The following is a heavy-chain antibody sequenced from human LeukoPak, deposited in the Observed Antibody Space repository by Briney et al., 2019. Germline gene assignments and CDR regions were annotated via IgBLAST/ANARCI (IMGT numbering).Heavy chain of an antibody. D-gene: IGHD6-19*01. CDR2: ISSSGSTI. CDR1: GFTFSSYE. Sequence: GGSLRLSCAASGFTFSSYEMNWVRQAPGKGLEWVSYISSSGSTIYYADSVKGRFTISRDNAKNSLYLQMNSLRAEDTAVNYCARVSGWYGMDVWGQGTTVTVSS. CDR3: ARVSGWYGMDV. J-gene: IGHJ6*02. V-gene: IGHV3-48*03.